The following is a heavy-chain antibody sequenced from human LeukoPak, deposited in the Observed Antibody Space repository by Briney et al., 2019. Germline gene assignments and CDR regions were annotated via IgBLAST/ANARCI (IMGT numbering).Heavy chain of an antibody. J-gene: IGHJ4*02. Sequence: GESLKISCKGSGHSFTGYWIGWVRQMPGKGLEWMGIIYPGDSDTRYSPSFQGQVTISVDKSISIAYLQWSSLKASDTAMYYCARRYYYDSSGSPDYFDYWGQGTLVTVSS. CDR2: IYPGDSDT. V-gene: IGHV5-51*01. CDR3: ARRYYYDSSGSPDYFDY. CDR1: GHSFTGYW. D-gene: IGHD3-22*01.